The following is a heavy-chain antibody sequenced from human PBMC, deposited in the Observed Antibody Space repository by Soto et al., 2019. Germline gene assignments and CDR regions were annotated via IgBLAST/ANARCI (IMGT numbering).Heavy chain of an antibody. Sequence: QVQLVQSGAEVKKPGASVKVSCKASGYTFTSYGISWVRQAPGQGLEWMGWISAYNGNTNYTQQLQGRVTMTTDTATSTAYMDLRSLRSDATAVYFCASRAPPMDAWGQGTTVTVSS. CDR3: ASRAPPMDA. J-gene: IGHJ6*02. CDR2: ISAYNGNT. V-gene: IGHV1-18*01. CDR1: GYTFTSYG.